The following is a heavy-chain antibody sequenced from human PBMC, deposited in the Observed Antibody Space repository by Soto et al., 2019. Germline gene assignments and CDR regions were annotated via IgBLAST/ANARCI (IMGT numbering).Heavy chain of an antibody. CDR1: RGTFSSYA. CDR3: ARVTRYFDVYGMDV. CDR2: IIPIFGTA. D-gene: IGHD3-9*01. J-gene: IGHJ6*02. Sequence: GASVNVSCKASRGTFSSYAISRVRQAPGQGLEWMGGIIPIFGTANYAQKFQGRVTITADESTSTAYMELSRMRSEDMAVHYCARVTRYFDVYGMDVWGQGTTVTVSS. V-gene: IGHV1-69*13.